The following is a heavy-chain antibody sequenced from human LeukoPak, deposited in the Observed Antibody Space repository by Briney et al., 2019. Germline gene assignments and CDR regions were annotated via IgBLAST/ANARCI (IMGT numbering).Heavy chain of an antibody. D-gene: IGHD2-2*01. V-gene: IGHV3-21*01. CDR3: AREHLYCSSTSCYGGDDWFDP. J-gene: IGHJ5*02. CDR2: IRSCSSYI. CDR1: GFTFSSYS. Sequence: GGSLRLFCAASGFTFSSYSMNWARHAPGKGLVWVSSIRSCSSYIYNADSVKGRFTISRDNAKNSLYLQMNSLRAKDTAVYYCAREHLYCSSTSCYGGDDWFDPWGQGTLVTVSS.